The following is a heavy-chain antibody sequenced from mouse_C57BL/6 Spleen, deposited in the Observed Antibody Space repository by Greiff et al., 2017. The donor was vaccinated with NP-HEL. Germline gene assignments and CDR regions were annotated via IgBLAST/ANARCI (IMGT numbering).Heavy chain of an antibody. CDR1: GYTFTSYW. Sequence: QVQLQQPGAELVRPGSSVKLSCKASGYTFTSYWMDWVKQRPGQGLEWIGNIYPSDSETHYNQKFKDKATLTVDKSSSTAYMQLSSLTSEDSAVYYCASHGHSRDYAMDYWGQGTSVTVSS. CDR2: IYPSDSET. D-gene: IGHD2-1*01. V-gene: IGHV1-61*01. J-gene: IGHJ4*01. CDR3: ASHGHSRDYAMDY.